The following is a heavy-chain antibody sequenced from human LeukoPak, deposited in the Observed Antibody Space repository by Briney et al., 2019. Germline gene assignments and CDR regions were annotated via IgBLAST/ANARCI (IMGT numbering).Heavy chain of an antibody. Sequence: GGSLRLSCAASGFTSSSYSMNWVRQAPGKGLEWVSSISSSSSYIYYADSVKGRFTISRDNAKNSLYLQMNSLRAEDTAVYYCARLNYGDALIYYYYYYMDVWGKGTTVTVSS. CDR2: ISSSSSYI. CDR1: GFTSSSYS. CDR3: ARLNYGDALIYYYYYYMDV. V-gene: IGHV3-21*01. D-gene: IGHD4-17*01. J-gene: IGHJ6*03.